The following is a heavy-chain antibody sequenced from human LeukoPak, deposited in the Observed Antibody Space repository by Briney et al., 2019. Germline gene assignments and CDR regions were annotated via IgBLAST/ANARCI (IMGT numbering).Heavy chain of an antibody. D-gene: IGHD4-17*01. Sequence: SETLSLTCAVSGVSFDDYYRAWVRQTPGKGLEWIGEINHSGYTNDSPSLKSRATLSVDTSRKQFSLNLRSVTVADAGIYYCTRMTTGHDYWGQGTLVTVSS. CDR3: TRMTTGHDY. V-gene: IGHV4-34*04. CDR1: GVSFDDYY. J-gene: IGHJ4*02. CDR2: INHSGYT.